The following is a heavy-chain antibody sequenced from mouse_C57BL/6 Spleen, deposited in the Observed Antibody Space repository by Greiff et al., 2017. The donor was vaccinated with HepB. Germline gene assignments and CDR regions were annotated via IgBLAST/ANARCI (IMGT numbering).Heavy chain of an antibody. CDR2: IDPSDSYT. V-gene: IGHV1-50*01. J-gene: IGHJ1*03. D-gene: IGHD1-1*01. Sequence: QVQLQQPGAELVKPGASVKLSCKASGYTFTSYWMQWVKQRPGQGLAWIGEIDPSDSYTNYNQKFKGKATLTVDTSSSTAYMPLSSLTSEDSAVYYCARSRYGSHWYFDVWGTGTTVTVSS. CDR1: GYTFTSYW. CDR3: ARSRYGSHWYFDV.